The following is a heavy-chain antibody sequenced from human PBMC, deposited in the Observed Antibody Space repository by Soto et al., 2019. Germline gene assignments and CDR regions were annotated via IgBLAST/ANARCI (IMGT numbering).Heavy chain of an antibody. CDR1: GFTFSSYG. J-gene: IGHJ4*02. D-gene: IGHD3-22*01. CDR3: AKEMGYYYDSSGYYPDLDY. CDR2: ISYDGSNK. Sequence: GGSLRLSCAASGFTFSSYGMHWVRQAPGKGLDWVAVISYDGSNKYYADSVKGRFTISRDNSKNTLYLQMNSLRAEDTAVYYCAKEMGYYYDSSGYYPDLDYWGQGTLVTVSS. V-gene: IGHV3-30*18.